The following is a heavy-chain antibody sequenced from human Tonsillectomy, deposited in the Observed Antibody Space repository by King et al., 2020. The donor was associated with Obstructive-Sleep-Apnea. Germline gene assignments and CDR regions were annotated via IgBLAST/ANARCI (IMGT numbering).Heavy chain of an antibody. Sequence: QLVQSGAEVKKPGASVKVSCKTSGYTFTSYDINWVRQATGQGLEWLGWMNPNSGNTGYAQNFQGRVTMTRNTSISTAYRELSSLRSEDTAMYYCARGSRSFDIWGQGIMVTVSS. V-gene: IGHV1-8*01. CDR1: GYTFTSYD. CDR2: MNPNSGNT. CDR3: ARGSRSFDI. J-gene: IGHJ3*02.